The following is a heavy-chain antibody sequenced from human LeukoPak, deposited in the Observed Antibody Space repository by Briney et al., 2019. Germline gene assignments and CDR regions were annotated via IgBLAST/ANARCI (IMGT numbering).Heavy chain of an antibody. CDR3: VGSGGRGQNWFDP. J-gene: IGHJ5*02. CDR1: GFTFSSYA. CDR2: ISYDGSNK. D-gene: IGHD2-15*01. V-gene: IGHV3-30-3*01. Sequence: PGRSLRLSCAASGFTFSSYAMHWVRQAPGKGLEWVAVISYDGSNKYYADSVKGRFTISRDNSKNTLYLQMNSLRAEDTAVYYCVGSGGRGQNWFDPWGQGTLVTVSS.